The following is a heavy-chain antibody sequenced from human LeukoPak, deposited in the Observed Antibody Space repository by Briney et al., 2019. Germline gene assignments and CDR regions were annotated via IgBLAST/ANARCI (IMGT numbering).Heavy chain of an antibody. V-gene: IGHV4-4*07. D-gene: IGHD3-10*01. Sequence: SETLSLTCSVSGDSIITYYWSWIRQPAGEGLEWLGRIYSTGSTNYNPSLKSRVTMSVDTSKNQFSLKLSSVTAADTAVYYCARDAGNYRSGGLDYWGQGTLVTVSS. J-gene: IGHJ4*02. CDR3: ARDAGNYRSGGLDY. CDR2: IYSTGST. CDR1: GDSIITYY.